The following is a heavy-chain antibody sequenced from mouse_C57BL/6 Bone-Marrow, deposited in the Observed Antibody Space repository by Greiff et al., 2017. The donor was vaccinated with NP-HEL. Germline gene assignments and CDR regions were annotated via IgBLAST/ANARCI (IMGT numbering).Heavy chain of an antibody. D-gene: IGHD1-1*01. J-gene: IGHJ1*03. V-gene: IGHV7-1*01. Sequence: EVKLVESGGGLVQPGRSLRLSCATSGFTFSDFYMEWVRQAPGKGLEWIAASRNKANDYTTEYSASVKGRFIVSRDTSQSILYLQMNALRAEETAIYYCARDAYYYGSSWYFDVWGTGTTVTGSS. CDR1: GFTFSDFY. CDR2: SRNKANDYTT. CDR3: ARDAYYYGSSWYFDV.